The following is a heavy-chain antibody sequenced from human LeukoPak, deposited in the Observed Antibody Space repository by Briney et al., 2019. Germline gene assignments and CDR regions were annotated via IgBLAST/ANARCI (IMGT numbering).Heavy chain of an antibody. CDR2: INHSGGST. CDR3: ARDRRSSDYDILTDSYYFDY. J-gene: IGHJ4*02. CDR1: GYTFTSYY. Sequence: EASVKVSCKASGYTFTSYYMHWVRQAPGQGLEWMGIINHSGGSTSYAQKFQGRVTMTRDTSTSTVYMELSSLRSEDTAVYYCARDRRSSDYDILTDSYYFDYWGQGTLVIVSS. V-gene: IGHV1-46*01. D-gene: IGHD3-9*01.